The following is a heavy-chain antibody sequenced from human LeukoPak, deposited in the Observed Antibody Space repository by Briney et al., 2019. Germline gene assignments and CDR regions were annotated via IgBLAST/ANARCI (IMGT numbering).Heavy chain of an antibody. CDR2: IKQDGSEK. J-gene: IGHJ4*02. V-gene: IGHV3-7*03. CDR1: GFTFSTYW. Sequence: HPGGSLRLSCAASGFTFSTYWMTWVRQAPGKGLEWVANIKQDGSEKNYVDSVKGRFTISRDNAKNSLDLQMNSLRAEDTAVYYCARDTPLNYWGQGTLVTVSS. D-gene: IGHD3-9*01. CDR3: ARDTPLNY.